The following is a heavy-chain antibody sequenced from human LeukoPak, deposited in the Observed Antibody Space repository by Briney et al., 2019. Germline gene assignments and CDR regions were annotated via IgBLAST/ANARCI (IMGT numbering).Heavy chain of an antibody. CDR2: IIPIFGTA. J-gene: IGHJ4*02. D-gene: IGHD3-10*01. CDR3: AREIFGSGSYPDY. CDR1: GGTFSSYT. Sequence: SVMVSCKASGGTFSSYTISWVRQAPGQGLEWMGGIIPIFGTANYAQKFQGRVTITADESTSTAYMELNSLRSEDTAMYYCAREIFGSGSYPDYWGQGTLVTVSS. V-gene: IGHV1-69*13.